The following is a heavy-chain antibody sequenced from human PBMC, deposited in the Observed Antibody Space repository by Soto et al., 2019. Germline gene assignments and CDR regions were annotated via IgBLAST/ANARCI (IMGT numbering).Heavy chain of an antibody. V-gene: IGHV3-23*01. J-gene: IGHJ4*02. CDR2: ISGSGGST. CDR3: ARRGSGSYDDY. CDR1: GFTFSSYA. Sequence: EVPLLESGGGLVQPGGSLRLSCAASGFTFSSYAMRWVRQAPVKGLEWVSAISGSGGSTYYADSVKGRFTISRDNSKNTLYLQMNSLRAEDTAVYYCARRGSGSYDDYWGQGTVVTVSS. D-gene: IGHD1-26*01.